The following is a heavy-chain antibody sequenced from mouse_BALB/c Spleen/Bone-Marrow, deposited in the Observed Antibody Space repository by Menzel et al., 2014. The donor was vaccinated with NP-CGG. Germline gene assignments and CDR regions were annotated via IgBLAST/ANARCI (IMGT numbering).Heavy chain of an antibody. CDR2: ISYSGST. CDR1: GDSINSGY. CDR3: ARYDGYSFDY. Sequence: VQLKESGPSLVKPSQTLSLTCSVTGDSINSGYWNWIRKFPGNKLEYMGYISYSGSTHYNPSLKSRISITRNTSKNQYYLQLNSVTTEDTATYYCARYDGYSFDYWGQGTTLTVSS. J-gene: IGHJ2*01. D-gene: IGHD2-3*01. V-gene: IGHV3-8*02.